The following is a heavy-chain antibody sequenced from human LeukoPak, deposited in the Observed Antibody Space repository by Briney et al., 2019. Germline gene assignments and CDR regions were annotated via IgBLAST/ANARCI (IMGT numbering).Heavy chain of an antibody. CDR3: ARATVRVRLRFGEPLTYFDY. CDR2: IIPIFGTA. D-gene: IGHD3-10*01. V-gene: IGHV1-69*05. J-gene: IGHJ4*02. CDR1: GGTFSSYA. Sequence: SVKVSCKASGGTFSSYAISWVRQAPGQGLEWMGRIIPIFGTANYAQKFQGRVTITTDESTSTAYMELSSLRSEDTAVYYCARATVRVRLRFGEPLTYFDYWGQGTLVTVSS.